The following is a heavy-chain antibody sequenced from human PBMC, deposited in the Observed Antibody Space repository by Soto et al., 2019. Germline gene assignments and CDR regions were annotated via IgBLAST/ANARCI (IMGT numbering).Heavy chain of an antibody. CDR1: GGTFSSYA. Sequence: SVKVSCKASGGTFSSYAISWVRQAPGQGLEWMGGIIPIFGTANYAQKFQGRVTITADESTSTAYMELSSLRSEDTAVYYCARETLPDFYYDSSGYYSAYYYGMDVRGQGSTVTVSS. J-gene: IGHJ6*02. CDR2: IIPIFGTA. D-gene: IGHD3-22*01. CDR3: ARETLPDFYYDSSGYYSAYYYGMDV. V-gene: IGHV1-69*13.